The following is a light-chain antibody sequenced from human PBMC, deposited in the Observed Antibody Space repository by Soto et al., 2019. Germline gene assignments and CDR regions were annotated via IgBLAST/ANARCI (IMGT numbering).Light chain of an antibody. CDR2: SVS. V-gene: IGKV3-20*01. CDR1: QSVSNDY. Sequence: EMVLTQSPGTLSLSPGDRATLSCRASQSVSNDYLAWVQQKPGQTPRLLIYSVSSRATGLPDRFSGSGSGTDFPLTISSLQPDDFATYYCQQYNSYSFGQGTKVDIK. J-gene: IGKJ1*01. CDR3: QQYNSYS.